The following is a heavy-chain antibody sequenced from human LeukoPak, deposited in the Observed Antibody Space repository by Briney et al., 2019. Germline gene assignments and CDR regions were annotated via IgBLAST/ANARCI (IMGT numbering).Heavy chain of an antibody. V-gene: IGHV4-61*02. CDR3: ARDPYYYGSGSS. Sequence: SETLSLTCIVSSGSISSGSYYWSWIRQPAGKGLEWIGRIYTSGSTNYNPSLKSRVTISVDTSKNQFSLKLSSVTAADTAVYYCARDPYYYGSGSSWGQGTLVTVSS. J-gene: IGHJ4*02. CDR2: IYTSGST. D-gene: IGHD3-10*01. CDR1: SGSISSGSYY.